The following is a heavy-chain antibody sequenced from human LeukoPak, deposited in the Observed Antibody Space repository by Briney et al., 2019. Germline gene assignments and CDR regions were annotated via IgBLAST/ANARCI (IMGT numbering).Heavy chain of an antibody. CDR1: GFTFNAFG. Sequence: GGSLRLSCAASGFTFNAFGMNWVRQAPGKGLEWVSYIGTTSGAIYYADSVKGRFTISRDSAKNSLYLQMNSLRAEDTAVYYCAKIIPPEDYWGQGTLVTVSS. CDR2: IGTTSGAI. D-gene: IGHD3-10*01. CDR3: AKIIPPEDY. V-gene: IGHV3-48*01. J-gene: IGHJ4*02.